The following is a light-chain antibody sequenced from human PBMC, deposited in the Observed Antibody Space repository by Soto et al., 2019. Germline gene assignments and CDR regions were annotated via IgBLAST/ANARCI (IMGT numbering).Light chain of an antibody. Sequence: EIVLTQSPGTLSLFPGERATLSCRASQSVSSSYLAWYQQKPGQAPRLLNYGASSRATGIPDRFSGSWSGTDFTLTISRLEPADFAVYYWQQYGSSPPVLTFGGGIKVEIK. CDR2: GAS. J-gene: IGKJ4*01. V-gene: IGKV3-20*01. CDR1: QSVSSSY. CDR3: QQYGSSPPVLT.